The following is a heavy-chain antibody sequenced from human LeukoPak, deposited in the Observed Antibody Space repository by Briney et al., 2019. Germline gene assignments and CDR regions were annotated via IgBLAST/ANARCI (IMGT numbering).Heavy chain of an antibody. D-gene: IGHD3-22*01. CDR3: ARGAHDSSGYYYDY. J-gene: IGHJ4*02. V-gene: IGHV4-4*07. Sequence: SETLSLTCTVSGGSISSYYWSWIRQPAGKGLEWIGRIYTSGSTNYNPSLKSRVTMSVDTSKNQFSLKLSSVTAADTAVYYCARGAHDSSGYYYDYWGQGTLVTVSS. CDR2: IYTSGST. CDR1: GGSISSYY.